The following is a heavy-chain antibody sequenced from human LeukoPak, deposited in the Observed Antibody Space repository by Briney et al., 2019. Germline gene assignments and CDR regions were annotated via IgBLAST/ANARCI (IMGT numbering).Heavy chain of an antibody. J-gene: IGHJ6*02. CDR1: GGSISSYY. CDR3: AREHHYYGMDV. CDR2: IYYSGGT. V-gene: IGHV4-59*01. Sequence: KSSETLSLTCTVSGGSISSYYWSWIRQPPGKGLEWIGYIYYSGGTNYNPSLKSRVTISVDTSKNQFSLKLSSVTAADTAVYYCAREHHYYGMDVWGQGTTVTVSS.